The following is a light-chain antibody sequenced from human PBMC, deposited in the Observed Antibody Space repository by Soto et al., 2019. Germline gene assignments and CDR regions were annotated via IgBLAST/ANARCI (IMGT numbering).Light chain of an antibody. CDR2: DAS. CDR3: QQYDNLPLT. Sequence: DIQMTQSPSSLSASIGDRVTITCQASQNITNNLSWYQQKPGKAPKLLIYDASNLETGVPSRFSGSGSRTDFTFTISSLQPEDIATYYCQQYDNLPLTFGGGTKVDIK. CDR1: QNITNN. V-gene: IGKV1-33*01. J-gene: IGKJ4*01.